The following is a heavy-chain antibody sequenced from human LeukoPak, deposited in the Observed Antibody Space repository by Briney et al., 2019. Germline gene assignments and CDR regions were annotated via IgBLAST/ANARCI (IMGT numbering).Heavy chain of an antibody. CDR3: AREYGYNSACSDY. CDR1: GFTFSSYW. CDR2: ISSSSSYI. J-gene: IGHJ4*02. V-gene: IGHV3-21*01. D-gene: IGHD6-19*01. Sequence: PGRSLRLSCAASGFTFSSYWMSWVRQAPGKGLEWVSSISSSSSYIYYADSVKGRFTISRDNAKNSLYLQMNSLRAEDTAVYYCAREYGYNSACSDYWGQGTLVTVSS.